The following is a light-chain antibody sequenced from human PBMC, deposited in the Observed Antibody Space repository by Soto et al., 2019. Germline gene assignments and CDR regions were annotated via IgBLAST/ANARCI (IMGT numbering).Light chain of an antibody. CDR3: KQYESYSQCT. Sequence: DIQMTQSLPTLSASVGDRVTITCRASRSISGWLAWFQQKPGKAPKLLIYDASSLDSGVPSRFSGGRSGTELPLTISSLQPNDSATYNCKQYESYSQCTFCQGTKLDIK. V-gene: IGKV1-5*01. CDR2: DAS. CDR1: RSISGW. J-gene: IGKJ1*01.